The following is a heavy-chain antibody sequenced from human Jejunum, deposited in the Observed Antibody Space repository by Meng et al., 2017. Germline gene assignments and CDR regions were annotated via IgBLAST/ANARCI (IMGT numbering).Heavy chain of an antibody. CDR1: GFTFSDYT. J-gene: IGHJ4*02. V-gene: IGHV3-21*01. Sequence: EVQLVESGGGLVKPGVSLRLSCAASGFTFSDYTMAWVRQAPGKGLDWVSSISTAGNYIYYADSLKGRSTISRDNAKNSLYLEMNTLTAEDTAVYYCVRNSGWFDFWGQGALVTVSS. CDR3: VRNSGWFDF. D-gene: IGHD5-12*01. CDR2: ISTAGNYI.